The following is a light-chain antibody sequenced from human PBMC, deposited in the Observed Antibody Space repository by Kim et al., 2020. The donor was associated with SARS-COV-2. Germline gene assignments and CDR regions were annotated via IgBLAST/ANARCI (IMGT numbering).Light chain of an antibody. V-gene: IGKV3-15*01. CDR1: QSVSSN. CDR2: GAS. CDR3: QQYNNWPPIT. J-gene: IGKJ5*01. Sequence: SPGERATHSGRASQSVSSNLAWYQQKPGQAPRLLIYGASTRATGIPARFSGSGSGTEFTLTISSLQSEDFAVYYCQQYNNWPPITFGQGTRLEIK.